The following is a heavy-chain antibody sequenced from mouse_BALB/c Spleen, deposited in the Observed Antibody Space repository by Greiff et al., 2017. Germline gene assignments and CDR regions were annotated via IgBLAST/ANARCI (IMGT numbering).Heavy chain of an antibody. J-gene: IGHJ3*01. D-gene: IGHD3-2*01. CDR3: AKPTARATMAY. Sequence: VKVVESGPGLVAPSQSLSITCTVSGFSLTSYGVCWVRQPPGKGLEWLGGIWGDGSTNYHSALISRLSISRDNSKNQVFLKLNSVQTDDTATYYCAKPTARATMAYWGQGTLVTVSA. CDR1: GFSLTSYG. CDR2: IWGDGST. V-gene: IGHV2-3*01.